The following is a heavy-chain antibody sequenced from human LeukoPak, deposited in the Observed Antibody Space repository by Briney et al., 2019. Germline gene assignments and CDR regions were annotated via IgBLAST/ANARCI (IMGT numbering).Heavy chain of an antibody. Sequence: SETLSLTCSVSGGSISGYYWTWIRQPAGQGLEWIGRVYTSGSTHYNPSLKTRLTMSVDTSKNQFSLKPSSVTAADTAVYYCARLITGTTTAFDIWGQGTMVTVSS. J-gene: IGHJ3*02. CDR2: VYTSGST. D-gene: IGHD1-7*01. CDR3: ARLITGTTTAFDI. CDR1: GGSISGYY. V-gene: IGHV4-4*07.